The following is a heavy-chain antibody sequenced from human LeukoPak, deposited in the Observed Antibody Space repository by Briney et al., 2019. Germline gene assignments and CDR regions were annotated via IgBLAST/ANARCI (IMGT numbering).Heavy chain of an antibody. D-gene: IGHD4-23*01. CDR3: ARSLRQVSTVVTPIGFLASRETWFDP. CDR2: INPNSGGT. CDR1: GYTFTGYY. Sequence: ASVKVSCKASGYTFTGYYMHWVRQAPGQGLEWMGWINPNSGGTNYAQKFQGWVTMTRDTSISTAYMELSRLRSDDTAVYYCARSLRQVSTVVTPIGFLASRETWFDPWGQGTLVTVSS. V-gene: IGHV1-2*04. J-gene: IGHJ5*02.